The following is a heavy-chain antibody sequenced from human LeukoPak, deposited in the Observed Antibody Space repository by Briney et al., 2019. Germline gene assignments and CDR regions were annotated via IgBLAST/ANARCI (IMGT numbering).Heavy chain of an antibody. CDR2: FDPEDGET. CDR1: GYTPTELS. V-gene: IGHV1-24*01. CDR3: ATGPPSQYCSSTSCYYNYFDY. J-gene: IGHJ4*02. D-gene: IGHD2-2*01. Sequence: ASVKVSCKVSGYTPTELSMHWVRQAPGKRVWRMGGFDPEDGETIYAQKFQGRVTMTEDTSTDTAYMELSSLRSEDTAVYYCATGPPSQYCSSTSCYYNYFDYWGQGTLVTVSS.